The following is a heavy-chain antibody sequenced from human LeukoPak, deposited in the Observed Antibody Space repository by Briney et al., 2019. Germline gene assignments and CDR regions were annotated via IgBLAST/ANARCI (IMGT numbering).Heavy chain of an antibody. V-gene: IGHV3-15*01. CDR3: ATSSGYSPFDY. CDR1: GFTFSNAW. J-gene: IGHJ4*02. CDR2: IKSKTDDGTT. D-gene: IGHD3-22*01. Sequence: GSLRLSCAASGFTFSNAWMSWVRQAPGKGLEWVGRIKSKTDDGTTDYAAPVKGRFTISRDDSKNTLYLQMNSLRAEDTAVYYCATSSGYSPFDYWGQGTLVTVSS.